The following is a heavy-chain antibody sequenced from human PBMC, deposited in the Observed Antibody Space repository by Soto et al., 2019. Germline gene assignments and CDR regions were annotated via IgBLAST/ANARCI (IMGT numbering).Heavy chain of an antibody. V-gene: IGHV4-34*01. J-gene: IGHJ5*02. D-gene: IGHD6-13*01. CDR1: GGSFSGYY. CDR3: ARGRGIAEQPDFERWFDP. CDR2: INHSGST. Sequence: SETLSLTCAVYGGSFSGYYWSWIRQPPGKGLEWIGEINHSGSTNYNPSLKSRVTISVDTSKNQFSLKLSSVTAADTAVYYCARGRGIAEQPDFERWFDPWGQGTLVTVSA.